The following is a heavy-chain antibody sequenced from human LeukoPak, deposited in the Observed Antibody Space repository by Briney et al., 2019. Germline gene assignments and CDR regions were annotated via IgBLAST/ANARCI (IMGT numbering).Heavy chain of an antibody. J-gene: IGHJ4*02. CDR1: GFTFSSHT. D-gene: IGHD3-10*01. CDR2: IGGRGGSI. V-gene: IGHV3-23*01. CDR3: AKDAGGAGASTFDY. Sequence: GGSLRLSCAASGFTFSSHTMSWVRQAPGKGLEWVSTIGGRGGSIYYADAAKGRFTISRDNSKNTLSLQMNSLKAEDTAIYYCAKDAGGAGASTFDYWGQGTLVTVSS.